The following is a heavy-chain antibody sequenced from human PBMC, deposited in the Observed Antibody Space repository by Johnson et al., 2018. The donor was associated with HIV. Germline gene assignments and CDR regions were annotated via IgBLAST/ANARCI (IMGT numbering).Heavy chain of an antibody. J-gene: IGHJ3*02. CDR1: GFTFSSYA. D-gene: IGHD1-26*01. CDR2: ISYDESNK. CDR3: AKDLFTEREDDAFDI. V-gene: IGHV3-30-3*02. Sequence: QMQLVESGGGVVQPGRSLRLSCAASGFTFSSYAMHWVRQAPGKGLEWVAVISYDESNKDYADSVKGRFTISRDNSKNTLYLQMNSLRAEDTAVYYCAKDLFTEREDDAFDIWGQGTMVTVSS.